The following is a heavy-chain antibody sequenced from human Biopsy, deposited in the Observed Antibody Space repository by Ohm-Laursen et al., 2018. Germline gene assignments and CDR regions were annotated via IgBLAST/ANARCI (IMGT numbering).Heavy chain of an antibody. CDR3: VRTFRNYDVLDS. D-gene: IGHD3-22*01. Sequence: SLTLSFAASGFTFDDYTKHWIRQAPGTGLERVAGLTWNSGTIAYGGSVKGRFTISRDNAKNSLYLHMNSLRLDDTALYYCVRTFRNYDVLDSWGQGTLVTVSS. CDR2: LTWNSGTI. J-gene: IGHJ1*01. V-gene: IGHV3-9*01. CDR1: GFTFDDYT.